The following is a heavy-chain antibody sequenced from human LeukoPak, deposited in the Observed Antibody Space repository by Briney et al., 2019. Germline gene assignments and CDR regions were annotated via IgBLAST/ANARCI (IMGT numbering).Heavy chain of an antibody. D-gene: IGHD3-3*02. CDR1: GYTFTGYY. Sequence: GESLKISCKASGYTFTGYYMHWVRQAPGQGLEWMGWINPNSGGTNYAQKFQGRVTMTRDTSISTAYMELSRLRSDDTAVYYCARVSLLVVGNRGAFDIWGQGTMVTVSS. J-gene: IGHJ3*02. CDR3: ARVSLLVVGNRGAFDI. V-gene: IGHV1-2*02. CDR2: INPNSGGT.